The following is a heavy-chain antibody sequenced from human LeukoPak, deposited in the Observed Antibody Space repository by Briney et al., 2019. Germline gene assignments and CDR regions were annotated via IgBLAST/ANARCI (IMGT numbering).Heavy chain of an antibody. CDR3: ARVVPSDSRAFDI. D-gene: IGHD3-22*01. Sequence: PGGSLRLSCAASGFTFSSYSMNWVRQAPGKGLEWVSGINWNGGSTGYADSVKGRFTISRDNAKNSLYLQMNSLRAEDTALYYCARVVPSDSRAFDIWGQGTMVTVSS. CDR1: GFTFSSYS. CDR2: INWNGGST. J-gene: IGHJ3*02. V-gene: IGHV3-20*04.